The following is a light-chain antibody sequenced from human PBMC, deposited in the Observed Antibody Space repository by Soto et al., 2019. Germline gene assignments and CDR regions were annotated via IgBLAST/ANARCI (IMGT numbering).Light chain of an antibody. CDR2: GAS. Sequence: EIVLTQSPATLSLSPGERATLSCRASQSISSSLAWYQQKPGQAPRLLIYGASNRATGIPARFSASGSGTDFTLAISSLEPEDFAVYYCQQRSNWPPEWTFGQGTKVDI. J-gene: IGKJ1*01. V-gene: IGKV3-11*01. CDR3: QQRSNWPPEWT. CDR1: QSISSS.